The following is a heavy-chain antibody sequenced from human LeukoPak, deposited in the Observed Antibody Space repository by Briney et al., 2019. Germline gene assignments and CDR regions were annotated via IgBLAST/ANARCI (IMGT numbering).Heavy chain of an antibody. D-gene: IGHD3/OR15-3a*01. CDR2: IWYDGSNK. CDR3: AGSYDFWTGSLGY. V-gene: IGHV3-33*01. J-gene: IGHJ4*02. Sequence: SGGSLRLSCAASGFTFSSYGMHWVRQAPDKGLEWVAVIWYDGSNKYYADSVKGRFTISRDNSKNTLYLQMNSLRAEDTAVYYCAGSYDFWTGSLGYWGQGTLVTVSS. CDR1: GFTFSSYG.